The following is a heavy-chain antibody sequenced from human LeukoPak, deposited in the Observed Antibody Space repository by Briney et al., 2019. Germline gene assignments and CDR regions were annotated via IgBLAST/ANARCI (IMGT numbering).Heavy chain of an antibody. Sequence: SETLSLTCTVSGVSISPYYWTWLRQPPGKGLEWIGEIHYSGSATYNPSLNSRVTISVDTSKNQFSLKMNSVTAADTAVYYCARGQWFRAFWSRGTPVTVSS. CDR1: GVSISPYY. CDR2: IHYSGSA. D-gene: IGHD3-10*01. J-gene: IGHJ4*02. V-gene: IGHV4-59*12. CDR3: ARGQWFRAF.